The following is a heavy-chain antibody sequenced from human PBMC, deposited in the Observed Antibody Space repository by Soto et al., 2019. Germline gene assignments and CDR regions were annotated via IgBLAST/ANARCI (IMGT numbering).Heavy chain of an antibody. CDR1: GDSIRSGSSP. D-gene: IGHD2-2*01. Sequence: SETLSLTCTVSGDSIRSGSSPWGWIRQPPGKGLEWIGNVYHSGSTKSNPSLKSRVTISVDTSRNQVSLKLSSVTAADSAVYFCARARYQLLNPYYSGMDVWGQGTTVTVSS. J-gene: IGHJ6*02. CDR2: VYHSGST. CDR3: ARARYQLLNPYYSGMDV. V-gene: IGHV4-61*05.